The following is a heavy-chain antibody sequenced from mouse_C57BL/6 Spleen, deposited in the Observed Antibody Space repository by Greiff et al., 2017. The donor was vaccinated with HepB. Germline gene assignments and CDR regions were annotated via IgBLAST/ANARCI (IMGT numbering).Heavy chain of an antibody. Sequence: QVQLQQSGAELVKPGASVKLSCKASGYTFTSYWMQWVKQRPGQGLEWIGEIDPSDSYTNYNQKFKGKATLTVDTSSSTAYMQLSSLTSEDSAVYYCARSGYGPWYFDVWGTGTTVTVSS. D-gene: IGHD3-1*01. J-gene: IGHJ1*03. CDR3: ARSGYGPWYFDV. V-gene: IGHV1-50*01. CDR2: IDPSDSYT. CDR1: GYTFTSYW.